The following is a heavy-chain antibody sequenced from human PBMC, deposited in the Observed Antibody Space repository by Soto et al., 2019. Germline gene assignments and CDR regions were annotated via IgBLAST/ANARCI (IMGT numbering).Heavy chain of an antibody. V-gene: IGHV4-31*03. CDR1: GGSLSSGGYY. J-gene: IGHJ5*02. CDR3: ARDLNKHAFDP. CDR2: IYYSGST. Sequence: SETLSLTCTVSGGSLSSGGYYWSWIRQHPGKGLEWIGYIYYSGSTYYNPSLKSRVTISVDTSKNQFSLKLSSVTAADTAVYYCARDLNKHAFDPWGQGTLVTVSS.